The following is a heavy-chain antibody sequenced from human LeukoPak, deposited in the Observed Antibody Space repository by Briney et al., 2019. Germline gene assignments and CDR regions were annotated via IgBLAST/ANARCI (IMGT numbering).Heavy chain of an antibody. CDR2: IFYSGST. J-gene: IGHJ5*02. V-gene: IGHV4-39*01. CDR3: ARRGITYSASFLHS. Sequence: PSETLSLTCSVSGDSIGSSSYFWGWIRRPPGRGLEWIGHIFYSGSTYYNPSLKSRVTISVDTSANQFSLRLSSVTATDTATYYCARRGITYSASFLHSWGQGRLVVVSS. D-gene: IGHD6-13*01. CDR1: GDSIGSSSYF.